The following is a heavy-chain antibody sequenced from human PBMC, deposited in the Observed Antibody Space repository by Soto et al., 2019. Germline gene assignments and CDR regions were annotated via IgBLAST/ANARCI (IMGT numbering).Heavy chain of an antibody. CDR1: GYTFSTST. V-gene: IGHV1-18*04. CDR3: AIANYGDDDY. D-gene: IGHD4-17*01. CDR2: IKAYSGNT. Sequence: LVQSGAEAKKPGTSEKVSCKASGYTFSTSTISWVRQAPGQGLEWLGWIKAYSGNTNYAPKLQGRVTMTTDTSPSTAYLELRSLTNDDTAMYYCAIANYGDDDYWGQGTLVTVSS. J-gene: IGHJ4*02.